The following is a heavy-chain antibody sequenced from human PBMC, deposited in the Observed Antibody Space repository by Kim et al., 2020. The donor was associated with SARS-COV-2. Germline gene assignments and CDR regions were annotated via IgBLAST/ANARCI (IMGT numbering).Heavy chain of an antibody. D-gene: IGHD3-10*01. Sequence: RFTISRDNAKNSLYLQMNSLRDEDTAVYYCARHHLWFGEWMAYYYYGMDVWGQGTTVTVSS. V-gene: IGHV3-48*02. CDR3: ARHHLWFGEWMAYYYYGMDV. J-gene: IGHJ6*02.